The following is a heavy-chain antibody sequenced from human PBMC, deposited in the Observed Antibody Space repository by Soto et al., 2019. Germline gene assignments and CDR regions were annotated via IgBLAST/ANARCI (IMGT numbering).Heavy chain of an antibody. D-gene: IGHD3-10*01. Sequence: GEALKISCEGSGYSFTSYWISWVRQMPGKGLEWMGRIDPSDSYTNYSPSFQGHVTISADKSISTAYLQWSSLKASDTAMYYCSRVPRYYYYGMDVWAQRTTVTFSS. V-gene: IGHV5-10-1*01. CDR1: GYSFTSYW. CDR2: IDPSDSYT. CDR3: SRVPRYYYYGMDV. J-gene: IGHJ6*02.